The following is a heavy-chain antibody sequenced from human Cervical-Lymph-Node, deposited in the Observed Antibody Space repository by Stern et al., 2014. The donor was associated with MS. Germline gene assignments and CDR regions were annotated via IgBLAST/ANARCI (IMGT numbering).Heavy chain of an antibody. CDR1: GFTFRNYW. D-gene: IGHD3-10*01. V-gene: IGHV3-74*02. Sequence: EMQLVESGGGLVQPGGSLRLSCVASGFTFRNYWMHWVRQGPGKGLVLVARINRDGTTITHADSVKGRFTISRDNAKNTLYLQMNSLRVEDTAVYYCTKDTYGPEDYWGQGTSVTVSS. CDR3: TKDTYGPEDY. CDR2: INRDGTTI. J-gene: IGHJ4*02.